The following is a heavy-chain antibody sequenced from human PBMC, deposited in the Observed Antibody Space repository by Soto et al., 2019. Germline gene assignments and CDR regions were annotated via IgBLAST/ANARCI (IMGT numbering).Heavy chain of an antibody. CDR3: AITHLRFGEQHY. CDR1: GYTFTSYD. D-gene: IGHD3-10*01. Sequence: QVQLVQSGAEVKKPGASVKVSCKASGYTFTSYDINWVRQATRQGHEWMGWRNPNSGNTGYAQKFQGRGTMTRNTSISTAYMEMSSLRSEDTGVYYCAITHLRFGEQHYWGQGPLVTVSP. J-gene: IGHJ4*02. V-gene: IGHV1-8*01. CDR2: RNPNSGNT.